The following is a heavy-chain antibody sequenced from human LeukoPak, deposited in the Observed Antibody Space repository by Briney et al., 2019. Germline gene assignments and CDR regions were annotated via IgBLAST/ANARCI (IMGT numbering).Heavy chain of an antibody. CDR3: ARAPRGYCSGGSCFDS. Sequence: ASVSVSCKASGYTFTGYYMHWVRQAPGQGLEGMGWINPNSGGTNSAQNLQGRVTMTRDTYISTAYMELRRLRSDDTAVYHCARAPRGYCSGGSCFDSWGQGTLVTVSS. J-gene: IGHJ4*02. CDR1: GYTFTGYY. D-gene: IGHD2-15*01. CDR2: INPNSGGT. V-gene: IGHV1-2*02.